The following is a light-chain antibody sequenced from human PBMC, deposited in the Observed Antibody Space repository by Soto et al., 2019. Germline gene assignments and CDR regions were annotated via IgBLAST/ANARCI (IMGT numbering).Light chain of an antibody. CDR1: QGISNY. Sequence: IQMTQSPSSRSSSLGDRVTITCRASQGISNYLAWYQQKPGKVPKLLIYAASTLQSGVPSRFSGSVSGTDGTITISSLQKEDGATYYCQKYNSATWTFGQGTKVDIK. V-gene: IGKV1-27*01. J-gene: IGKJ1*01. CDR3: QKYNSATWT. CDR2: AAS.